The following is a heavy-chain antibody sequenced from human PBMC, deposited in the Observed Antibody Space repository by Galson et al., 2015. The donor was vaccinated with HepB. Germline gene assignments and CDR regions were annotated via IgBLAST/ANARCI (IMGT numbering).Heavy chain of an antibody. CDR3: ARDRNGDTAMLGY. V-gene: IGHV6-1*01. CDR2: TYYRSKWYT. Sequence: CAISGDSVSSDSSAWNWIRQSPSRGLEWLGRTYYRSKWYTDYGTSVKSRITVNPDTSKNQFSLQLSSVTPEDTAVYYCARDRNGDTAMLGYWGQGTLVTVSS. CDR1: GDSVSSDSSA. D-gene: IGHD5-18*01. J-gene: IGHJ4*02.